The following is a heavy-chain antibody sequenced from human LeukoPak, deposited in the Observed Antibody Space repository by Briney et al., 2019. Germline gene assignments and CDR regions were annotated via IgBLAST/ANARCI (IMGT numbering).Heavy chain of an antibody. V-gene: IGHV1-69*05. D-gene: IGHD6-19*01. CDR1: GGTFSSYA. J-gene: IGHJ4*02. CDR2: IIPIFGTA. CDR3: ARRSTLYSSGRFYFDY. Sequence: VASVKVSCKASGGTFSSYAISWVRQSPGQGFEWMGGIIPIFGTANYAQKFQDRVTMTTDTSTSTAYMELRGLRSDDMAVYYCARRSTLYSSGRFYFDYWGQRTLVTVSS.